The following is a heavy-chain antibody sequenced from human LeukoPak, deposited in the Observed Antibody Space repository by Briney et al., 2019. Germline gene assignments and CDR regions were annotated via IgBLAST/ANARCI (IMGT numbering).Heavy chain of an antibody. V-gene: IGHV3-9*01. Sequence: GGSLRLSCAASGFTFDDYAMHWVRQAPGKGLEWVSGNSWNSGSIGYAYSVKGRFTISRDNAKNSLYLQMNSLRAEDTALYYCAKGGGDILTGYYIPFDYWGQGTLVTVSS. CDR3: AKGGGDILTGYYIPFDY. CDR2: NSWNSGSI. J-gene: IGHJ4*02. CDR1: GFTFDDYA. D-gene: IGHD3-9*01.